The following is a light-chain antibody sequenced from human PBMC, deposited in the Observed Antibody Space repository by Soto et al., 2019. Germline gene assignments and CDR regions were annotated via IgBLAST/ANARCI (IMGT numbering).Light chain of an antibody. V-gene: IGKV3-11*01. Sequence: EIVLTQSPATLSLSPGERATLSCRASQSVSSYLAWYQQKPGQAPRLLIYDASNRATGIPARFSGSGSGTDFTLTISRLEPEDFAVYYCQQRRNWPPITFGQGTRLEI. CDR3: QQRRNWPPIT. CDR2: DAS. J-gene: IGKJ5*01. CDR1: QSVSSY.